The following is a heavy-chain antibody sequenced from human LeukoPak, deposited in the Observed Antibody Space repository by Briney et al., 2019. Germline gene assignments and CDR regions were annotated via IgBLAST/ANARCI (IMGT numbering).Heavy chain of an antibody. D-gene: IGHD2-15*01. J-gene: IGHJ4*02. CDR3: ARGLPIYCSGGSCYFSYYFDY. V-gene: IGHV1-8*01. CDR1: GYTFTSYD. Sequence: ASVKVSCKASGYTFTSYDINWVRQATGQGLEWMGWMNPNSGNTGYAQKFQGRVTMTRNTSISTAYMELSSLGSEDTAVYYCARGLPIYCSGGSCYFSYYFDYWGQGTLVTVSS. CDR2: MNPNSGNT.